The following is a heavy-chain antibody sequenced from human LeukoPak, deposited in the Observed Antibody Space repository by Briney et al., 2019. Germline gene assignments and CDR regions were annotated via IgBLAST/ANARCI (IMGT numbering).Heavy chain of an antibody. V-gene: IGHV3-74*01. CDR1: GFTFSSYW. Sequence: GGSLRLSCAASGFTFSSYWMHWVRQAPGKGLVWVSRINSDGSSTSYEDSVKGRFTISRDNAKNTLYLQMNSLRAEDTAVYYCARGLLLWFGEDPGYYFDYWGQGTLVTVSS. CDR2: INSDGSST. D-gene: IGHD3-10*01. CDR3: ARGLLLWFGEDPGYYFDY. J-gene: IGHJ4*02.